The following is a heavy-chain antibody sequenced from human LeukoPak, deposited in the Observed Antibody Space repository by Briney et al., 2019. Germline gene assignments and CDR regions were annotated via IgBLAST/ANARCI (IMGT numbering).Heavy chain of an antibody. CDR3: ARHYSGYESYFDY. V-gene: IGHV3-66*04. CDR1: GFTVSSIY. D-gene: IGHD5-12*01. Sequence: PGGSLRLSCAASGFTVSSIYMSWVRQAPGKGLEWVSVIYSGGSTYYADSVKGRFTISRDNSKNTLYLQMNSLRAEDTAVYYCARHYSGYESYFDYWGQGTLVTVSS. CDR2: IYSGGST. J-gene: IGHJ4*02.